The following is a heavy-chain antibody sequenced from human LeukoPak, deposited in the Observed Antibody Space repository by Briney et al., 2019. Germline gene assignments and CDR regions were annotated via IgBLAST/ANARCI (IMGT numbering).Heavy chain of an antibody. J-gene: IGHJ4*02. Sequence: SETLSLTCTVSGGSISSYYWSWIRQPPGKGLEWIGEINHSGSTNYNPSLKSRVTISVDTSKNQFSLKLSSVTAADTAVYYCARREAISGYSSGQLDYWGQGTLVTVSS. D-gene: IGHD6-19*01. CDR2: INHSGST. CDR3: ARREAISGYSSGQLDY. CDR1: GGSISSYY. V-gene: IGHV4-34*01.